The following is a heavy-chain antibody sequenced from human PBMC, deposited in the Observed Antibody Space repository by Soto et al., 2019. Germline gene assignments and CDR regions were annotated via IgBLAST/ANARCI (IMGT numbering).Heavy chain of an antibody. CDR2: IYYSGST. J-gene: IGHJ5*02. CDR1: GGSISSYY. Sequence: SETLSLTCTVSGGSISSYYWSWIRQPPGKGLEWIGYIYYSGSTNYNPSLKSRVTISVDTSKNQFSLKLSSVTAADTAVYYCAREGRAAAGTSGNWFDPWGQGTLVTVSS. CDR3: AREGRAAAGTSGNWFDP. D-gene: IGHD6-13*01. V-gene: IGHV4-59*01.